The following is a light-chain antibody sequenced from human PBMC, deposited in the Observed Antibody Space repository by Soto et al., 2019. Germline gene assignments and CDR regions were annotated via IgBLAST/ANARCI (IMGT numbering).Light chain of an antibody. J-gene: IGKJ5*01. Sequence: EIVLTQSPGTLSLSPGERATLSCRASQSVSSRNLAWYQQRCGQAPRLLIYGASSRATDIPDRFSSSGSGTDFTLTISRLEPEDSAVYYCQQYGSSPSVTFGQGTRLEIQ. CDR2: GAS. CDR1: QSVSSRN. CDR3: QQYGSSPSVT. V-gene: IGKV3-20*01.